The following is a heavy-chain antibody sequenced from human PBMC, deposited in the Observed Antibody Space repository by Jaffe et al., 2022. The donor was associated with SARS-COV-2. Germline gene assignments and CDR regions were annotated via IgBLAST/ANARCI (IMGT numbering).Heavy chain of an antibody. Sequence: QVQLQESGPGLVKPSETLSLTCTVSGGSISSYYWSWIRQPPGKGLEWIGYIYYSGSTNYNPSLKSRVTISVDTSKNQFSLKLSSVTAADTAVYYCARGSRKTYYYDSSGPLDYWGQGTLVTVSS. CDR1: GGSISSYY. CDR3: ARGSRKTYYYDSSGPLDY. J-gene: IGHJ4*02. V-gene: IGHV4-59*01. CDR2: IYYSGST. D-gene: IGHD3-22*01.